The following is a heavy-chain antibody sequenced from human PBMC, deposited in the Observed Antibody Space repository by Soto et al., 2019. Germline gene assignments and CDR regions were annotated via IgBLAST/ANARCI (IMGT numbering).Heavy chain of an antibody. CDR1: GDSVSSNSAA. CDR3: ARDGYSSGWYGISSQI. V-gene: IGHV6-1*01. Sequence: SQTLSLTCAISGDSVSSNSAAWNWIRQPPSRGLEWLGRTYYRSKWYNDYAVSVKSRITINPDTSKNQFSLQLNSVTPEDTAVYYCARDGYSSGWYGISSQIWGQGTLVTVSS. J-gene: IGHJ4*02. D-gene: IGHD6-19*01. CDR2: TYYRSKWYN.